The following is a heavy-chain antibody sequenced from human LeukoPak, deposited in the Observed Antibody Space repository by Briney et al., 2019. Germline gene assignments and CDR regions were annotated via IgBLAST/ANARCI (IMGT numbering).Heavy chain of an antibody. Sequence: GASVKVSCKASGYTFTGYYMHWVRQAPGQGLEWMGLINPNSGGTNYAQKFQGRVTMTRDTSISTAYMELSRLRSDDTAVYYCARGAYYYYYYMDVWGKGTTVTVSS. CDR1: GYTFTGYY. V-gene: IGHV1-2*02. CDR3: ARGAYYYYYYMDV. J-gene: IGHJ6*03. CDR2: INPNSGGT.